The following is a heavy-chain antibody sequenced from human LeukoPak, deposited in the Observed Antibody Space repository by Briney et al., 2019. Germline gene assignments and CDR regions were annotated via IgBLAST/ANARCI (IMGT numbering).Heavy chain of an antibody. V-gene: IGHV3-7*01. CDR1: GFTFSSYS. CDR3: ARDRGYSTFDY. J-gene: IGHJ4*02. CDR2: IKEDGSEI. D-gene: IGHD4-23*01. Sequence: GGSLRLSCAASGFTFSSYSMNWVRQAPGKGLEWVANIKEDGSEINYVDSVKGRFTISRDNAKNSLYLQMNSLRVDDTAVYYCARDRGYSTFDYWGQGTLVTVSS.